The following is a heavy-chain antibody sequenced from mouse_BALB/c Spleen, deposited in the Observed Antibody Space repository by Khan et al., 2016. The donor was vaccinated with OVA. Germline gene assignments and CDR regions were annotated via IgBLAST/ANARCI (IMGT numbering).Heavy chain of an antibody. CDR1: GYSITSNYV. J-gene: IGHJ4*01. D-gene: IGHD1-1*01. Sequence: EVQLQESGPGLVKPSQSLSLTCTVTGYSITSNYVCNWIQQSPGNKLEWMCFISYSGNTNYNPSLKSRISFTRDTSNNPSFLQLNSVTTEDTATYYCARGNYYGYAMDYWGQGTSTPVSS. V-gene: IGHV3-2*02. CDR2: ISYSGNT. CDR3: ARGNYYGYAMDY.